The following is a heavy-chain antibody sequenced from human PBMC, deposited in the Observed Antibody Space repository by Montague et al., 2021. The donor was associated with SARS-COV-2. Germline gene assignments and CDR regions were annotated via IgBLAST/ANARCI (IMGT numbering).Heavy chain of an antibody. CDR2: ITHSGNI. CDR3: ARGQVTAFAIPIVFPAAGALDS. D-gene: IGHD2-21*01. J-gene: IGHJ3*01. Sequence: SETLSLTCAVYGGSFNDYYWTWVRQPPGKGLEWIGEITHSGNINYNPSLQNRVTISVDKSKNQFSLKLTSATAADTATYYCARGQVTAFAIPIVFPAAGALDSWGRGTTVTVSS. V-gene: IGHV4-34*01. CDR1: GGSFNDYY.